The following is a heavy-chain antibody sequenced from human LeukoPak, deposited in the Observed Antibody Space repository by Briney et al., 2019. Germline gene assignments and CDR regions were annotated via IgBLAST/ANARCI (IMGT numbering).Heavy chain of an antibody. Sequence: GSSVKASCKASGGTFSSYAISWVRQAPGQGLEWMGGIIPIFGTANYAQKFQGRVTITADESTSTAYMELSSLRSEDTAVYYCAGMVVRGVIYPSKWFDPWGQGTLVTVSS. CDR1: GGTFSSYA. CDR3: AGMVVRGVIYPSKWFDP. V-gene: IGHV1-69*01. D-gene: IGHD3-10*01. J-gene: IGHJ5*02. CDR2: IIPIFGTA.